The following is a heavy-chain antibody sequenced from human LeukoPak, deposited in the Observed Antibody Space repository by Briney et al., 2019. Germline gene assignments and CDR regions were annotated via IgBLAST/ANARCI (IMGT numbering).Heavy chain of an antibody. D-gene: IGHD2-15*01. Sequence: SETMSLTCTVSGGSISSYYCGWIRQPAGKGREWIGRIYTSGSTNYNPSLKSRVTMSVDTSKNQFSLKLRSVTAADTAVYHCARLWSTDCSGGSCPHQPNSWGQGTLVTVSS. J-gene: IGHJ4*02. CDR2: IYTSGST. V-gene: IGHV4-4*07. CDR1: GGSISSYY. CDR3: ARLWSTDCSGGSCPHQPNS.